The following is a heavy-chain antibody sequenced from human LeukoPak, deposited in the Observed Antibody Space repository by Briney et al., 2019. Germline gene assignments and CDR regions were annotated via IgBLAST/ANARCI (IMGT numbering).Heavy chain of an antibody. CDR1: RPTLRSSA. Sequence: ASVKLSCTASRPTLRSSAISWARQAPAQALQWIGATIPIFGTPNYAQTFQRSVTITADQPPSPAYLELSSLRSDDTAVYYRAAYYYESSGYYPNDAFDICDHGTIVTVSS. CDR2: TIPIFGTP. J-gene: IGHJ3*02. V-gene: IGHV1-69*13. D-gene: IGHD3-22*01. CDR3: AAYYYESSGYYPNDAFDI.